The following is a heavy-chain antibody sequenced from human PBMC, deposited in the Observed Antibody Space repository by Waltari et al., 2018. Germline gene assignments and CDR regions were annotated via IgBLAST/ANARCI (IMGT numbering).Heavy chain of an antibody. V-gene: IGHV4-59*01. D-gene: IGHD6-19*01. Sequence: QVQLQESGPGLVKPSETLSLTCTVSGGSISSYYWSWIRQPPGKGLEWIGYIYYSGSTNYNPSLKSRVTISVDTSKNQFSLKLSSVTAADTAVYYCARRVAVANYYYGMDVWGQGTTVTVSS. CDR3: ARRVAVANYYYGMDV. CDR2: IYYSGST. CDR1: GGSISSYY. J-gene: IGHJ6*02.